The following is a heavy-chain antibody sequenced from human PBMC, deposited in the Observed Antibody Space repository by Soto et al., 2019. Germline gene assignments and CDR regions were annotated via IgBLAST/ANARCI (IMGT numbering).Heavy chain of an antibody. CDR3: ARGSALLFYYFDY. J-gene: IGHJ4*02. D-gene: IGHD6-13*01. Sequence: PSETLSLTCNVSGGSITRGDYYWSWLRQPPGKGLEWIGYIYYRAMPYYNPSLKSRVTISVDTSKNQFSLSMTSVTAADTAVYYCARGSALLFYYFDYWGQGTPVPVSS. V-gene: IGHV4-30-4*01. CDR1: GGSITRGDYY. CDR2: IYYRAMP.